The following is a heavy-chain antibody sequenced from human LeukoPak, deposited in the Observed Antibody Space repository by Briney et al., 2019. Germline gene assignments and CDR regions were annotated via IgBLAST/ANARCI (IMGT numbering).Heavy chain of an antibody. CDR2: INPNSGRT. V-gene: IGHV1-2*02. D-gene: IGHD5-12*01. CDR3: ARAPAGYDIVWFET. Sequence: SSVNVSCKASGYTFTGYYMHLVRQAPGEGREWIGWINPNSGRTKYAQTFQRRVRITRATSTSTAYIELSRMRPDETAVSQCARAPAGYDIVWFETWGQGTLVTVSS. J-gene: IGHJ3*02. CDR1: GYTFTGYY.